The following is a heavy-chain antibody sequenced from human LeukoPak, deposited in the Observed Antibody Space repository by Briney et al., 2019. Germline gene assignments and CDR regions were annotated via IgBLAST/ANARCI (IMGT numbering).Heavy chain of an antibody. CDR3: ARDFGDYGGYYYMDL. CDR2: ITSISSST. V-gene: IGHV3-48*03. CDR1: EFTFSRSE. Sequence: GGSLRLSCTAPEFTFSRSEMSWVRQAPGKGLEWVSYITSISSSTYYADFVKGRFTVSRDNAKNSLYLQMNSLTAEDTAIYYCARDFGDYGGYYYMDLWGKGTTVSVSS. D-gene: IGHD4-23*01. J-gene: IGHJ6*03.